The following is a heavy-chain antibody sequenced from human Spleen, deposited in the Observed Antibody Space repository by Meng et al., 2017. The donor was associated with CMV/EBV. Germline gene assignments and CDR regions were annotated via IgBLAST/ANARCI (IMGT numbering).Heavy chain of an antibody. D-gene: IGHD6-19*01. V-gene: IGHV3-15*01. CDR2: LTSGGGGGTA. Sequence: AVAGTPLGAAWRSGVSQARGRGLGWVARLTSGGGGGTADYAAPVRGRFSISRDDSKNMLYLQMSRLKTEDTGVYYCVWLNEERILGFWGQGALVTVSS. CDR3: VWLNEERILGF. J-gene: IGHJ4*02. CDR1: GTPLGAAW.